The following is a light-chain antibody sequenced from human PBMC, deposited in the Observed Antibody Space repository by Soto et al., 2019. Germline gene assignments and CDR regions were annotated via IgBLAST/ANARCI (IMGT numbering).Light chain of an antibody. CDR2: GAS. V-gene: IGKV3-15*01. J-gene: IGKJ2*01. CDR1: QSVASN. Sequence: EIVMTQSPASLSVSPGDGATLSCRASQSVASNVAWYQQKPGQVPRLLIHGASTRAVGVPARFSCSGSGTEFTLTINSLQSEDFSVYYCQQYHNWPPQYTYGQGTKLQIK. CDR3: QQYHNWPPQYT.